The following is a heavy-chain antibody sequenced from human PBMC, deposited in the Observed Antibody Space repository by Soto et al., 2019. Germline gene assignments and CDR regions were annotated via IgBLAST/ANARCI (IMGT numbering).Heavy chain of an antibody. CDR3: TKGSIPAVGRVFFES. Sequence: GGSLRLSCAASGFFFNGFDMSWVRQAPGMVLEWVSTISANAGNINYAGSVRGRFSISRDSSKNSVDLQMNSLRVEDTAVYFCTKGSIPAVGRVFFESWGQGTLVNVSS. V-gene: IGHV3-23*01. J-gene: IGHJ4*02. CDR2: ISANAGNI. CDR1: GFFFNGFD. D-gene: IGHD6-13*01.